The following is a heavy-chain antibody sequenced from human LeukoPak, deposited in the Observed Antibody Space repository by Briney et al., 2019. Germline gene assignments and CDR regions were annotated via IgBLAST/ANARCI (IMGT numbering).Heavy chain of an antibody. V-gene: IGHV3-9*01. Sequence: GGSLRLSCATSGFTFDDYAMHWVRQAPGKGLEWVSGISWNSGSIGYADSVKGRLTISRDNAKNSLYLQMNSLRAEDTALYYCAKALTTYGVFDYWGQGTLVTVSS. CDR2: ISWNSGSI. J-gene: IGHJ4*02. D-gene: IGHD4-17*01. CDR3: AKALTTYGVFDY. CDR1: GFTFDDYA.